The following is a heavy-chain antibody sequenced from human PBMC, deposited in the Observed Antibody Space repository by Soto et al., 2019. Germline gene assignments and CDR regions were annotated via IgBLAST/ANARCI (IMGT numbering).Heavy chain of an antibody. D-gene: IGHD2-15*01. Sequence: KPGGSLRLSCAASGFTFSSYSMNWVRQAPGKGLEWVSSISSSSSYIYYADSVKGRFTTSRDNAKNSLYLQMNSLRAEDTAVYYCARDRLTDIVVVVGDYYYGMDVWGQGTTVTVSS. CDR2: ISSSSSYI. J-gene: IGHJ6*02. V-gene: IGHV3-21*01. CDR1: GFTFSSYS. CDR3: ARDRLTDIVVVVGDYYYGMDV.